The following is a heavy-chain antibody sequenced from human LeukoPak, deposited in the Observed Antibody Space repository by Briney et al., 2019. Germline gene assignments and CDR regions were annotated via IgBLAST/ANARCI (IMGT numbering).Heavy chain of an antibody. CDR1: GFTFSSYS. CDR2: ISSSSSYI. D-gene: IGHD3-3*01. J-gene: IGHJ3*02. CDR3: ARVWYDFWSGYYSDAFDI. Sequence: GGSLRLSCAASGFTFSSYSMNWVRQAPGKGLEWVSSISSSSSYIYYADSVKGRFTISRDNAKNSLYLQMNSLRAEDTAVYYCARVWYDFWSGYYSDAFDIWGQGTMVTVSS. V-gene: IGHV3-21*01.